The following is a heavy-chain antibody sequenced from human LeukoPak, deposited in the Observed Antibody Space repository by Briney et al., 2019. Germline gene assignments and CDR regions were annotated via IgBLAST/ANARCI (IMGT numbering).Heavy chain of an antibody. D-gene: IGHD3-9*01. J-gene: IGHJ4*02. Sequence: PSQTLSLTCTVSGGSISSGDYYWSWIRQPPGKGLEWIGEIYHSGSTNYNPSLMSRVTISLDQSKNQFSLKLSSVTAADTALYYCARGSDLLAAYWGSAREFYFDYWGQGTLVTVSS. CDR3: ARGSDLLAAYWGSAREFYFDY. CDR1: GGSISSGDYY. CDR2: IYHSGST. V-gene: IGHV4-30-2*01.